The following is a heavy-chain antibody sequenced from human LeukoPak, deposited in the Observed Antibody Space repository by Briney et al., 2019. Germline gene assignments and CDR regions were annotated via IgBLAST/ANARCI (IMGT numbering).Heavy chain of an antibody. CDR3: ARQISDYYYYYIDV. CDR1: GGSISSSHYY. CDR2: IYYSGTT. Sequence: SETLSLTCTVSGGSISSSHYYWGWIRQTPGKGLEWIGTIYYSGTTYYNPSLESRATISEDTSKNQFSLTLRSVTAADTAVYYCARQISDYYYYYIDVWGKGTTVAVSS. J-gene: IGHJ6*03. D-gene: IGHD3-10*01. V-gene: IGHV4-39*01.